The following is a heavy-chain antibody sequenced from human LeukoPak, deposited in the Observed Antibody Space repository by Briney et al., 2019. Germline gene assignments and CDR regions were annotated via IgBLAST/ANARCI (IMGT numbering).Heavy chain of an antibody. CDR3: ATGESNVGTPHY. J-gene: IGHJ4*02. Sequence: PGGSLRLSCAASGFTFSSYAMHWVRQAPGKGLEWVAVISYDGSNKYYADSVKGRFTISRDNSKNTLYLQMNSLRSEDTAVYYCATGESNVGTPHYWGQGTLITVSS. CDR1: GFTFSSYA. D-gene: IGHD4-23*01. V-gene: IGHV3-30-3*01. CDR2: ISYDGSNK.